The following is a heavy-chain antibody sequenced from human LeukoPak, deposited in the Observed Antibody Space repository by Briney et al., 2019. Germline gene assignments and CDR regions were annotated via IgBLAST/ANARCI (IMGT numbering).Heavy chain of an antibody. V-gene: IGHV3-21*01. Sequence: PGGSLRLSCAASGFTFSSYSMNWVRQAPGKGLEWVSSISSSSSYIYYADSVKGRFTISRDNAKNSLYLQMNSLRAEDTAVYYCAKDIGPYYDFWSGFDYWGQGTLVTVSS. J-gene: IGHJ4*02. D-gene: IGHD3-3*01. CDR2: ISSSSSYI. CDR3: AKDIGPYYDFWSGFDY. CDR1: GFTFSSYS.